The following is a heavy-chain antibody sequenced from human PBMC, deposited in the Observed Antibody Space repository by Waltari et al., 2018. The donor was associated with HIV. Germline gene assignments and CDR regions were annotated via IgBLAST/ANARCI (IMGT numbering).Heavy chain of an antibody. CDR3: ARDSSGWYGYYFDY. CDR1: GFTFSSYW. J-gene: IGHJ4*02. V-gene: IGHV3-7*01. Sequence: EVQLVESGGGLVQPGGSLRLSCAASGFTFSSYWMSWVRQAPGKGLEWVDNIKQDGSEKDYGDSVKGRFTISRDNAKNSLYLKMNSLRAEDTAVYYCARDSSGWYGYYFDYWGQGTLVTVSS. CDR2: IKQDGSEK. D-gene: IGHD6-19*01.